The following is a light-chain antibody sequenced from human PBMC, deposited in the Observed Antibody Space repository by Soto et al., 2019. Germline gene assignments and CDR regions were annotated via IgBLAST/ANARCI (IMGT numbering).Light chain of an antibody. V-gene: IGLV2-8*01. CDR3: SSYAGSNNYV. CDR1: SSDVGGYQY. J-gene: IGLJ1*01. CDR2: AVS. Sequence: QSALTQPPSASGSPGQSVTISCTGTSSDVGGYQYVSWYQQYPGKAPKLMIYAVSERPSGVPDRFSGSKSGNTASLTVSGLQAEDEADYYCSSYAGSNNYVFGTGTNLTVL.